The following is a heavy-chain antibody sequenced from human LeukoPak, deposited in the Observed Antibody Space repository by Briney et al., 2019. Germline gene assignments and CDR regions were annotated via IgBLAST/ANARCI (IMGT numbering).Heavy chain of an antibody. CDR2: IKQDGSEK. CDR3: ARGYSYDKYYYYYYGMDV. CDR1: GFTFRSYW. D-gene: IGHD5-18*01. V-gene: IGHV3-7*01. Sequence: PGGSLRLSCAASGFTFRSYWMCWVRQARGKGLERVANIKQDGSEKYYVDSVKGRFTISRDNAKNSLYLQMNSLRAEDTAVYYCARGYSYDKYYYYYYGMDVWGQGTTVTVSS. J-gene: IGHJ6*02.